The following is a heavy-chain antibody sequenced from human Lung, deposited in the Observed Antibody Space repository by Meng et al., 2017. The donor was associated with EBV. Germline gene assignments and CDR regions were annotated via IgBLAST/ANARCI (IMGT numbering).Heavy chain of an antibody. CDR3: ARDGDSLGDLYDNFDS. Sequence: QVQLVESGGXXVXPGXSLXLSCAASGFTFGDYYMSWIRQAPGRGLEWISYVSTTGNTIYYADSVKDRFTISRDHAKRTIFLEMTSLRVEDTAVYYCARDGDSLGDLYDNFDSWGQGTLVTVSS. CDR1: GFTFGDYY. V-gene: IGHV3-11*04. D-gene: IGHD2-8*01. J-gene: IGHJ4*02. CDR2: VSTTGNTI.